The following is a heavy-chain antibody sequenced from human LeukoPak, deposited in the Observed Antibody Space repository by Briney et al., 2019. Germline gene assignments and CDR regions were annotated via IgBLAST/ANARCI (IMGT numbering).Heavy chain of an antibody. J-gene: IGHJ4*02. D-gene: IGHD1-14*01. CDR1: GYTFSSYA. CDR3: ARFDTTLGFDF. CDR2: INAGTGNR. V-gene: IGHV1-3*01. Sequence: VSVKVSCKASGYTFSSYAIHWVRQAPGQRLEWMGWINAGTGNRKYSQKFQGRVTITRDTSANTAYMELSSLTSEDTALYYCARFDTTLGFDFWGQGTLVTVSS.